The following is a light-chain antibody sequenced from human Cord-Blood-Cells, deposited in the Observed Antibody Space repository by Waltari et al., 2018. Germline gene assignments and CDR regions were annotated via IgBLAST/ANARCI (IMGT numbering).Light chain of an antibody. CDR3: QQYNSYRMYT. CDR2: DAS. V-gene: IGKV1-5*01. CDR1: QSISSW. Sequence: DIQMTQSPSTLSASVGDRVTITCRASQSISSWLAWYQQKPGKAPKLLIYDASILESGVPSRFSGSGSGTEFTLTISSLQPDDFATYYCQQYNSYRMYTFGQGTKLEIK. J-gene: IGKJ2*01.